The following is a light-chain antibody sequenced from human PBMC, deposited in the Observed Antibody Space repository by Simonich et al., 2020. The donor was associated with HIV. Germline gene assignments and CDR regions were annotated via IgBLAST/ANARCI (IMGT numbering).Light chain of an antibody. CDR3: GTWDSSLSAYV. V-gene: IGLV1-51*01. CDR2: DND. CDR1: SSNIGNNR. Sequence: QSVLTQPPSVSAAPGQKVTISCSGSSSNIGNNRVSWYQHLPGTAPKFLIYDNDKRPSGIPDRFSGSKSGTSATLGITGLQTGDEAEYYCGTWDSSLSAYVFGTGTKVTVL. J-gene: IGLJ1*01.